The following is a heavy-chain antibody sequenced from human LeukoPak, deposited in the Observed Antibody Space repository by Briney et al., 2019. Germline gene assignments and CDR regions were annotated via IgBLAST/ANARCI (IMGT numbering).Heavy chain of an antibody. Sequence: ASVKVSCKASGYTFTGYYMHWVRQAPGQGLEWMGWINPNSGGTNYAQKFQGRVTMTRDTSISTAYMELSRLRSDDTAVYYCARGKGSTTYYDFWSGYLSKDPPAFDYWGQGTLVTVSS. J-gene: IGHJ4*02. CDR3: ARGKGSTTYYDFWSGYLSKDPPAFDY. CDR2: INPNSGGT. D-gene: IGHD3-3*01. CDR1: GYTFTGYY. V-gene: IGHV1-2*02.